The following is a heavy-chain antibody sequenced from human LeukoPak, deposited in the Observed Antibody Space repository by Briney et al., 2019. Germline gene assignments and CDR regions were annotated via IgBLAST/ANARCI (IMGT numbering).Heavy chain of an antibody. CDR1: GGSISSGDYY. CDR2: IYYSGST. Sequence: SQTLSLTCTVSGGSISSGDYYWSWIRQPPGKGLEWIGYIYYSGSTYYNPSLKGRVTISVDTSKNQFSLKLSSVTAADTAVYYCARAVHQTTVTTDFDYWGQGTLVTVSS. D-gene: IGHD4-17*01. V-gene: IGHV4-30-4*01. CDR3: ARAVHQTTVTTDFDY. J-gene: IGHJ4*02.